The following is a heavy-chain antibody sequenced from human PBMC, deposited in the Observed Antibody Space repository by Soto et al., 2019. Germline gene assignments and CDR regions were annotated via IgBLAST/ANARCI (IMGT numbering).Heavy chain of an antibody. J-gene: IGHJ4*02. V-gene: IGHV3-30-3*01. CDR3: ARERTFTMVRGFDY. D-gene: IGHD3-10*01. CDR1: GFTFSSYA. CDR2: ISYDGSNK. Sequence: QVQLVDSGGGVVQPGRSLRLSCAASGFTFSSYAMHWVRQAPGKGLEWVAVISYDGSNKYYADSVKGRFTISRDNSKNTLYLQMNSLRAEDTAVYYCARERTFTMVRGFDYWGQGTLVTVSS.